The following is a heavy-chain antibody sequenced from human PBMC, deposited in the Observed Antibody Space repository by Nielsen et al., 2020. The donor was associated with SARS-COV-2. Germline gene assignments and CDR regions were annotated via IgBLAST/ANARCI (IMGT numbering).Heavy chain of an antibody. V-gene: IGHV1-18*01. CDR2: ISAYNGNT. Sequence: ASVKISCKASGYTFTTYGFSWVRQAPGQGLEWMGWISAYNGNTDYAQKFQGRITMTTDTSTSTAYMELRSLRADDTAVYYCARAWVTYQLSYYYYGMDVWGQGTTVTVSS. J-gene: IGHJ6*02. CDR1: GYTFTTYG. CDR3: ARAWVTYQLSYYYYGMDV. D-gene: IGHD2-2*01.